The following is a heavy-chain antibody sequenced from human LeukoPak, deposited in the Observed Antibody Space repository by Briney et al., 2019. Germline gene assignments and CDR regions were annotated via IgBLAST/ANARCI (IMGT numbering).Heavy chain of an antibody. V-gene: IGHV3-30*02. D-gene: IGHD4-17*01. CDR1: GSTVSSYG. J-gene: IGHJ4*02. CDR3: AKADYGDYGFDY. Sequence: GGSLRLSCAASGSTVSSYGMHWVRQAPGKGLEWVTFIRYDGSNKYYVDSVKGRFTISRDNSKNTLYLQMNSLRAEDTAVYYCAKADYGDYGFDYWGQGTLVTVSS. CDR2: IRYDGSNK.